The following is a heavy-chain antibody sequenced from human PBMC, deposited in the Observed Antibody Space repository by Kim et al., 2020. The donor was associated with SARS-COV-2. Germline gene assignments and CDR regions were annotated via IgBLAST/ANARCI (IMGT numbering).Heavy chain of an antibody. Sequence: TPSLTSRLTISVDTSKTQFSLRLGSGTAADTAVYYCARLSRSGWYYFDYWGQGTLVTVSS. J-gene: IGHJ4*02. V-gene: IGHV4-39*01. D-gene: IGHD6-19*01. CDR3: ARLSRSGWYYFDY.